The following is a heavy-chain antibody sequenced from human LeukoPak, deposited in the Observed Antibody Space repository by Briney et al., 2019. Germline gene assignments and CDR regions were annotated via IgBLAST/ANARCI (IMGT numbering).Heavy chain of an antibody. CDR2: ISHSGNT. CDR1: GYSISSDDF. Sequence: SETLSLTCVVSGYSISSDDFWGWIRQPPGKGLEWIGTISHSGNTYYKSSLKSRVTISLDTSKNQFSLKLSSVTAADTAVYYCVRDLGQLRSDYWGQGTLVTVSS. J-gene: IGHJ4*02. CDR3: VRDLGQLRSDY. D-gene: IGHD2-2*01. V-gene: IGHV4-38-2*02.